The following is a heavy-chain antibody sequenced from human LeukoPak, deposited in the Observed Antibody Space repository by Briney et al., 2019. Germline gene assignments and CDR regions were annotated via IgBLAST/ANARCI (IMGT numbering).Heavy chain of an antibody. CDR1: GFIFGDYA. CDR2: IRSKSFGVTT. V-gene: IGHV3-49*03. CDR3: TRGLKSPDC. J-gene: IGHJ4*02. Sequence: GGSLRLSCITSGFIFGDYAMTWFRQAPGKGLEWVSFIRSKSFGVTTEYAASVKGRFTISRDDSKSIAYLQMNSLRTEDTAVYYCTRGLKSPDCWGQGTLVTVSS.